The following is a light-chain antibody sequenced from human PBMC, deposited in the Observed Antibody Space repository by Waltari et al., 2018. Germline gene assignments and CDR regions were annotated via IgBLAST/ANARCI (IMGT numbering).Light chain of an antibody. Sequence: QSALTQTATVSGSPGQSITISCTGSSSDVGNYNLVSWYQQHPGEAPKLIIYDVNKRPLGVSNRFSGSKSGNTASLTISGLQAADEADYYCCSYVGSSVSVFGGGTKVTVL. CDR1: SSDVGNYNL. CDR3: CSYVGSSVSV. J-gene: IGLJ3*02. CDR2: DVN. V-gene: IGLV2-23*02.